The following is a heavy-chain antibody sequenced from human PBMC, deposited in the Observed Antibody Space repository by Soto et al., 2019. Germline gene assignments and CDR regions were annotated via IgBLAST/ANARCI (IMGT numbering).Heavy chain of an antibody. Sequence: GASVKVSCKASGYTFTSYGISWVQQAPGQGLEWMGWISAYNGNTNYAQKLQGRVTMTTDTSTSTAYMELRSLRSDDTAVYYCARARWMGTGTTLRWFDPWGQGTLVTVSS. CDR3: ARARWMGTGTTLRWFDP. CDR1: GYTFTSYG. V-gene: IGHV1-18*01. J-gene: IGHJ5*02. CDR2: ISAYNGNT. D-gene: IGHD1-7*01.